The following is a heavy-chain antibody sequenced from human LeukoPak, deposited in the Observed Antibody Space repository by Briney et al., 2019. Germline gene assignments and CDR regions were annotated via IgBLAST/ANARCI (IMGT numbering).Heavy chain of an antibody. D-gene: IGHD2-2*01. CDR3: AKDRVRYCSSTSCEYFDY. CDR1: RGSISGYQ. J-gene: IGHJ4*02. V-gene: IGHV4-59*01. CDR2: TSYSGST. Sequence: PSETLSLTCTVSRGSISGYQWSWIRQPPGKGLQWIGNTSYSGSTNYNPSLKSRVTISVDTSKNQFSLKLTSVTAADTAVYYCAKDRVRYCSSTSCEYFDYWGQGTLVTVSS.